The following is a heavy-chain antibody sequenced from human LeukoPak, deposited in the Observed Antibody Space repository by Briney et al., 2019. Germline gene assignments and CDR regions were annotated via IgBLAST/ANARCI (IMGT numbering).Heavy chain of an antibody. CDR2: ISYDGSKK. CDR1: GFTFSSCG. J-gene: IGHJ4*02. V-gene: IGHV3-30*18. CDR3: AKDRSSSWTFDY. Sequence: GGSLRLSCAASGFTFSSCGMHWVRQAPGKGLEWVAVISYDGSKKYYADSVKGRFTISRDNSKNTLYLQMSSLRAEDTAVYYCAKDRSSSWTFDYWGQGTLVTVSS. D-gene: IGHD6-13*01.